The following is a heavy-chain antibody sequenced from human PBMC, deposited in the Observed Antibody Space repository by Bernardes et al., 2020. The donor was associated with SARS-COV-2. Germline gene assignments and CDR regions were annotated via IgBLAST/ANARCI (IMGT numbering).Heavy chain of an antibody. CDR2: INPNSGGP. V-gene: IGHV1-2*02. D-gene: IGHD3-10*01. CDR3: ARDLGGSGWKMDV. J-gene: IGHJ6*02. Sequence: ASVKVSCKASRYIFTRHYIHWVRQAPRQGRAWMGWINPNSGGPSHPQKFQDRVTMTRDMSRSLAYIEVSRLRSDDTAVFYCARDLGGSGWKMDVWGQGTTVAVSS. CDR1: RYIFTRHY.